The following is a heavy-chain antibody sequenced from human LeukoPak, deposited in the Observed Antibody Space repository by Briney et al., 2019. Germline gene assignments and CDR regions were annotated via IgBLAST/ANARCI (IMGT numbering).Heavy chain of an antibody. J-gene: IGHJ6*04. CDR3: AKDQATHSGHLTFRYYYYGMDV. Sequence: PGRSLRLSCAASGFTFSSYGMHWVRQAPGKGLEWVAVISYDGSDKYYADSVKGRFTISRDNSKNTLYLQMNSLGAEHTAVYYCAKDQATHSGHLTFRYYYYGMDVWGKGTTVTVSS. CDR2: ISYDGSDK. CDR1: GFTFSSYG. V-gene: IGHV3-30*18. D-gene: IGHD2-15*01.